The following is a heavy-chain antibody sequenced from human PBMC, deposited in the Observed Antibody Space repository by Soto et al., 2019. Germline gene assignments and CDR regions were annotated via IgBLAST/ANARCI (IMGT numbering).Heavy chain of an antibody. CDR3: ARDQKGVHCRGGSCHCWYGMDV. V-gene: IGHV3-30-3*01. D-gene: IGHD2-15*01. CDR1: GFTFSNYS. CDR2: MSYDGGNK. J-gene: IGHJ6*02. Sequence: QVHLVESGGGVVQPGRSLRLSCTASGFTFSNYSIHWVRQAPGKGLEWVAVMSYDGGNKYYADSVKGRFTISRDNSKNTLYVQMNSLRAADTAMYYCARDQKGVHCRGGSCHCWYGMDVWGQGTTVTVS.